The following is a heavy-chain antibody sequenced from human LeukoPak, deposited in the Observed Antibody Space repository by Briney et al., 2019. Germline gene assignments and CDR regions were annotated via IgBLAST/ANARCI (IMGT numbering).Heavy chain of an antibody. CDR1: GYIFTSYW. V-gene: IGHV5-51*01. J-gene: IGHJ4*02. Sequence: GASFKISCKGSGYIFTSYWICWVPQIPGKGLGWMWIIYPGDSNTSYSPSFQGQVTISADKSISTAYLQWSSLQASDAAMYYCASRDLTGSFDYWGQGTLVTVSS. CDR3: ASRDLTGSFDY. D-gene: IGHD3-9*01. CDR2: IYPGDSNT.